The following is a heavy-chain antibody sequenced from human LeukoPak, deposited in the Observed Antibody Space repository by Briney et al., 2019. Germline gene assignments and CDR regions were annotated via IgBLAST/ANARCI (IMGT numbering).Heavy chain of an antibody. CDR2: ISGSGGST. CDR3: AKDPRYCSSTSCHNYYYMDV. Sequence: GGSLRLSCAASGFTFSSYSMNWVRQAPGKGLEWVSAISGSGGSTYYADSVKGRFTISRDNSKNTLYLQMNSLRAEDTAVYYCAKDPRYCSSTSCHNYYYMDVWGKGTTVTVSS. CDR1: GFTFSSYS. J-gene: IGHJ6*03. V-gene: IGHV3-23*01. D-gene: IGHD2-2*01.